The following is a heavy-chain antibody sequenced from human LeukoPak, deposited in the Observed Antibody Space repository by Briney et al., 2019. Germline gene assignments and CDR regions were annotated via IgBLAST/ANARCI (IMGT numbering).Heavy chain of an antibody. CDR1: GFTFDDYA. J-gene: IGHJ6*03. CDR2: ISWNSGSI. V-gene: IGHV3-9*01. D-gene: IGHD3-10*01. CDR3: AKDSVVRGGDYYYMDV. Sequence: GGSLRLPCAASGFTFDDYAMHWVRQAPGKGLEWVSGISWNSGSIGYADSVKGRFTISRDNAKNSLYLQMNSLRAEDTALYYCAKDSVVRGGDYYYMDVWGKGTTVTISS.